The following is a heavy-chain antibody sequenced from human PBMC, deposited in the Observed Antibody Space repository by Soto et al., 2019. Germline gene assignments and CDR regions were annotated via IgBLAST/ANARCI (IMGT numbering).Heavy chain of an antibody. CDR1: GFHFSSYD. V-gene: IGHV3-13*01. D-gene: IGHD2-2*01. Sequence: GSLGLSCAASGFHFSSYDMHWGRPGTGKGLEWVSAIGTAGDTYYSGSVKGRFTISRENAKNSLYLQMNSLRAGDTAVYYCARSVGYCSSTSCYRGDYYYMDVWGKGTMVTVSS. J-gene: IGHJ6*03. CDR3: ARSVGYCSSTSCYRGDYYYMDV. CDR2: IGTAGDT.